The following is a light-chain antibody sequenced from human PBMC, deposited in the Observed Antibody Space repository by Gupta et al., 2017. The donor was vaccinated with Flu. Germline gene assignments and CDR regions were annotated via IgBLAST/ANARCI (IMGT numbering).Light chain of an antibody. J-gene: IGKJ4*01. CDR1: QDISNY. V-gene: IGKV1-33*01. CDR3: QQYYNLPLT. Sequence: PSFLSASVGDRVTVTCQASQDISNYLNWYQQKAGKAPKLLIHDASNMETGVPARFSGSGSGTDFTFTISSLQPEDFATYFCQQYYNLPLTFAGGTKVEIK. CDR2: DAS.